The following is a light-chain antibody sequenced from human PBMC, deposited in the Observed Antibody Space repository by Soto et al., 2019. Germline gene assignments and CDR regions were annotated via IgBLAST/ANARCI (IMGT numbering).Light chain of an antibody. CDR2: GAS. CDR3: AQYGSSPRT. V-gene: IGKV3-20*01. J-gene: IGKJ1*01. CDR1: QSVSSNY. Sequence: DIVLTQSPGILSLSPGVSATLSCRPSQSVSSNYLAWYQHKPGQAPRLLIYGASSRATGIPDRFSGSGSGIDFTLTISRLEPEDFAVYYCAQYGSSPRTFGQGTKVDIK.